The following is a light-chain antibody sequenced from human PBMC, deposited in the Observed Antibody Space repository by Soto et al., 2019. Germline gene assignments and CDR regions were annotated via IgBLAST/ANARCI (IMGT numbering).Light chain of an antibody. CDR3: SSYTSSSTYV. CDR1: SSDVGGYDY. V-gene: IGLV2-14*01. CDR2: DVS. Sequence: QSVLTQPASVSGSPVQSIAISCTGTSSDVGGYDYVSWYQQHPGKAPKLMIYDVSNRPSGVSNRFSGSKSDNTASLTISGLQAEGEADYYCSSYTSSSTYVFGTGTKVTV. J-gene: IGLJ1*01.